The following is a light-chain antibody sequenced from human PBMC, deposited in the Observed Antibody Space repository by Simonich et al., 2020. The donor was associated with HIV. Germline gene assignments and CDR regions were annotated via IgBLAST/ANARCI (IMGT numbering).Light chain of an antibody. CDR3: QQYNNWPSPFT. CDR1: PSVASN. Sequence: EILMTQSPATLSVSPGERATLSCRTSPSVASNLAWYQPKPGQAPRLLIYGASSRATGIPARFSGSGFGTEFTLTISSMQSEDFAVYYCQQYNNWPSPFTFGPGTKVDIK. CDR2: GAS. J-gene: IGKJ3*01. V-gene: IGKV3-15*01.